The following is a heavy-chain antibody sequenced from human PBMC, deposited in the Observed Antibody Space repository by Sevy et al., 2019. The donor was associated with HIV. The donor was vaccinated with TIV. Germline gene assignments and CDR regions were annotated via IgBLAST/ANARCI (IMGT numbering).Heavy chain of an antibody. CDR2: ISWNSWNSDSI. Sequence: GGSLRLSCATSGFQFDEYAMHWVRQVPGKGLEWVSGISWNSWNSDSIGYADSVKGRFTISRDNAKNSLYLQMNSLRPEDTALYYCAKEVDDNPFYYDRKQDNYGMDVWGQGTTVTVSS. CDR3: AKEVDDNPFYYDRKQDNYGMDV. J-gene: IGHJ6*02. V-gene: IGHV3-9*01. CDR1: GFQFDEYA. D-gene: IGHD3-16*01.